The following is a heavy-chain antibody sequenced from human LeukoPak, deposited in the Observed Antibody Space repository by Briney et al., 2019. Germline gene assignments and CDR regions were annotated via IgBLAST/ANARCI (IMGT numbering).Heavy chain of an antibody. CDR1: GFIFSSYW. V-gene: IGHV3-7*01. J-gene: IGHJ4*02. Sequence: GGSLRLSCAASGFIFSSYWMSWVRQAPGKGLEWVANIKQDGSEKYYVDSVKGRFTISRDNAKNSLYLQMNSLRAEDTAVYYCARDRKYYFDYWGQGTLVTVSS. CDR2: IKQDGSEK. CDR3: ARDRKYYFDY.